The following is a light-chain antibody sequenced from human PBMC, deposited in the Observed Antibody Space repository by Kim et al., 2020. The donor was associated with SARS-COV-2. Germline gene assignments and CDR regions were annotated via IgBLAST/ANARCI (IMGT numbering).Light chain of an antibody. CDR3: QQVENLPFT. V-gene: IGKV1-33*01. J-gene: IGKJ2*01. CDR2: DAY. Sequence: SASVGDRVSNFSKAREDISEYLNLYRQKPGKAPKLLVHDAYALETGVTSRFSGSGSGTVFCLTISSLHPDNIAIYYCQQVENLPFTFGRGTRLEIK. CDR1: EDISEY.